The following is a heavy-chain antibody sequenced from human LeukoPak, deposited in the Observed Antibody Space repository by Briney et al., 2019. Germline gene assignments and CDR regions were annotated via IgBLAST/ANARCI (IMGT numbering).Heavy chain of an antibody. D-gene: IGHD3-22*01. V-gene: IGHV3-30*02. CDR1: GFTFSSYG. CDR3: ANGWSITMIVVALEDAFDI. Sequence: GGYLSLSCAASGFTFSSYGMQWVRQAPGQGLEWVAFIRYDGSNKYYADSVKGRFTISRDNSKNTLYLQMNSLRAEDTAVYYCANGWSITMIVVALEDAFDIWGQGTMVTVSS. CDR2: IRYDGSNK. J-gene: IGHJ3*02.